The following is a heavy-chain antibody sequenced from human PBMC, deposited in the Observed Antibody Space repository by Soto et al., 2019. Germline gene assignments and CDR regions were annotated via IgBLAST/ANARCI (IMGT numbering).Heavy chain of an antibody. J-gene: IGHJ5*02. D-gene: IGHD2-15*01. CDR3: ARWSGYCSGGSCANWFDP. CDR2: IYYSGST. V-gene: IGHV4-59*08. CDR1: GGSISSYY. Sequence: PSETLSLTCTVSGGSISSYYWSWIRQPPGKGLELIWYIYYSGSTNYNPSLKSRVTISVDTSKNQFSLKLSSVTAADTAVYYCARWSGYCSGGSCANWFDPWGQGTLVTVSS.